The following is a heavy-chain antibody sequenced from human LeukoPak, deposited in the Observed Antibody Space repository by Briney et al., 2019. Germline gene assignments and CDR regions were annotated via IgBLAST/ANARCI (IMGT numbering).Heavy chain of an antibody. CDR1: GFTFSDYW. J-gene: IGHJ4*02. D-gene: IGHD6-6*01. V-gene: IGHV3-7*01. CDR2: IKQDGSQR. CDR3: ARRGGSSSRRSPIDY. Sequence: GGSLRLSCTASGFTFSDYWMTWVRQAPGKGPEWVANIKQDGSQRYYVDSVRGRFTISRDNAKNSLFLQMNGLRAEDTAVYYCARRGGSSSRRSPIDYWGQGTPVTVSS.